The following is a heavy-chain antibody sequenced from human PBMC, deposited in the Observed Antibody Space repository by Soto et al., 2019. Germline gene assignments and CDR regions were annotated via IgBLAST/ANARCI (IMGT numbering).Heavy chain of an antibody. Sequence: WLCXRLSGAASVFSYSNAWMSLVRHAPGKGLEWVGRIKSKTDGGTTDYAAPVKGRFTISRDDSKKTLYLQMKSLKTEDTAVYYCTTDYGGGEYWDYGTEVWGQGTTV. D-gene: IGHD3-16*01. J-gene: IGHJ6*01. CDR2: IKSKTDGGTT. CDR1: VFSYSNAW. CDR3: TTDYGGGEYWDYGTEV. V-gene: IGHV3-15*01.